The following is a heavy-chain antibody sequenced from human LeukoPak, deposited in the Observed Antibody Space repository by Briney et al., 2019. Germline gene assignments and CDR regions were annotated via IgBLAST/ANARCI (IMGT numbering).Heavy chain of an antibody. Sequence: ASVKVSCKASGYTFTGYYMHWVRQAPGQGLEWRGWINPNSGGTNYAQKFQGWVTMTRDTSISTAYMELSRLRSDDTAVYYCARGNYYGSGSYYGYWFDPWGQGTLVTVSS. J-gene: IGHJ5*02. D-gene: IGHD3-10*01. CDR1: GYTFTGYY. CDR3: ARGNYYGSGSYYGYWFDP. V-gene: IGHV1-2*04. CDR2: INPNSGGT.